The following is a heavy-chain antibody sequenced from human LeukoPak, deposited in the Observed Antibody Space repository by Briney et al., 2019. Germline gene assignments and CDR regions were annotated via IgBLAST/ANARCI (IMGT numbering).Heavy chain of an antibody. J-gene: IGHJ4*02. CDR1: GFTFSSYA. D-gene: IGHD6-13*01. CDR2: ISSNGGST. V-gene: IGHV3-64D*06. CDR3: VKSYSSSWPAFDY. Sequence: GGSLRLSCSASGFTFSSYAMHWVRRAPGKGLEYVSSISSNGGSTYYADSVKGRFTISRDNSKNTLYLQMGSLRAEDTAVYYCVKSYSSSWPAFDYWGQGTLVTVSS.